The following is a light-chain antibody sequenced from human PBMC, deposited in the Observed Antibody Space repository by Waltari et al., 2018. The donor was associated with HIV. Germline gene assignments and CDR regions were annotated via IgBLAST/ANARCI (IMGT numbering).Light chain of an antibody. J-gene: IGLJ3*02. CDR1: SLRNSY. CDR3: NSWDTNPEGVV. V-gene: IGLV3-19*01. Sequence: SELIQDSAVSVALGQTVRITCQADSLRNSYATCYQQKPGQATILAIYGKNNRPAGIPDRFSGSSSGNTASLTITATQADDEADYYCNSWDTNPEGVVFGGGSKLTVL. CDR2: GKN.